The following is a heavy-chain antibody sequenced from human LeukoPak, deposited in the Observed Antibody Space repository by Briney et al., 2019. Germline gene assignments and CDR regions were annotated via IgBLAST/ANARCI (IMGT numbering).Heavy chain of an antibody. D-gene: IGHD4-17*01. Sequence: RGASVKVSCKASGYTFSSYAMNWVRQAPGQGLEWMGWINTNTGNPTYAQGFTGRFVFSLDTSVSTAYLQISSLQAEDTAVYYCARSNNDGDYLGVGFDYWGQGTLVTVSS. V-gene: IGHV7-4-1*02. CDR3: ARSNNDGDYLGVGFDY. J-gene: IGHJ4*02. CDR1: GYTFSSYA. CDR2: INTNTGNP.